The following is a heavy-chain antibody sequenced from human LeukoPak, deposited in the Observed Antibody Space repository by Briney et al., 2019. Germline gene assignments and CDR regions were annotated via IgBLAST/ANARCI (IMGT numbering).Heavy chain of an antibody. J-gene: IGHJ4*02. D-gene: IGHD3-22*01. CDR3: ARSYNYRFDY. Sequence: GGSLRLSCEVSGFTVSTYWMHWVRQGPGKGLEWVARLSSDGRSTNYADFVKGRATISRDNAKNTLFLEMGGLRADDTAVYYCARSYNYRFDYWGQGTLVVVSS. V-gene: IGHV3-74*01. CDR2: LSSDGRST. CDR1: GFTVSTYW.